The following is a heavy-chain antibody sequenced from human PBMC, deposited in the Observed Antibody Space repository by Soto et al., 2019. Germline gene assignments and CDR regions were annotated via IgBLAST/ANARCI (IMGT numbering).Heavy chain of an antibody. CDR3: ARDSRRDSSGWSRSNYNALDA. V-gene: IGHV4-31*03. D-gene: IGHD6-19*01. CDR2: IYFSGTT. CDR1: DGSIGSAGYS. Sequence: ALRLTRTVSDGSIGSAGYSWSCIRQHPAKGLEWIGCIYFSGTTYHHPSLKSRLTITLDTSKNQFSLHLSSVTAADTAIYYCARDSRRDSSGWSRSNYNALDARGHGHTVT. J-gene: IGHJ6*02.